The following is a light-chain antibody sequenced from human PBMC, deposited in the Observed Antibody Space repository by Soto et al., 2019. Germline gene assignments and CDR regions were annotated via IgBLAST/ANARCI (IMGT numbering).Light chain of an antibody. Sequence: DIQMTQSPSSLSASVGDRVTITCRASQSISSHLNWYQQKPGKAPKLLIYAASSLQSGVPSRFSGGGSGTDFTLTISSLQPEDFATYYCQQSYSTPPEFTFGPGTKVDIK. V-gene: IGKV1-39*01. CDR2: AAS. J-gene: IGKJ3*01. CDR3: QQSYSTPPEFT. CDR1: QSISSH.